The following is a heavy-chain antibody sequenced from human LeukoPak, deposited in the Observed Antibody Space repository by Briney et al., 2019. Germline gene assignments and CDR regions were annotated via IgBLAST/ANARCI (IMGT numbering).Heavy chain of an antibody. Sequence: SGGSLRLSCAASGFTFSSYEMNWARQAPEKGLEWVLYISSSGSTIYYADSVKGRFTISRDNAKNSLYLQMNSLRAEDTAVYYCARVTYYYDTAIDYWGQGTLVTVSS. CDR1: GFTFSSYE. CDR2: ISSSGSTI. V-gene: IGHV3-48*03. D-gene: IGHD3-22*01. CDR3: ARVTYYYDTAIDY. J-gene: IGHJ4*02.